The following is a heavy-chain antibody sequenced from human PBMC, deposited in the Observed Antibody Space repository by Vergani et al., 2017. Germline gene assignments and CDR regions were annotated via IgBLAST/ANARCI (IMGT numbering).Heavy chain of an antibody. CDR3: ATGAGPFDI. D-gene: IGHD7-27*01. CDR1: GGSFSGYY. Sequence: QVQLQQWGAGLLKPSETLSLTCAVYGGSFSGYYWSWIRQPPGKGLEWIGEINHSGSTNYNPSLKSRVTISVDESRNLFSLRLNSVTAADTAVYYCATGAGPFDIWGQGTLVTVSS. CDR2: INHSGST. J-gene: IGHJ4*02. V-gene: IGHV4-34*01.